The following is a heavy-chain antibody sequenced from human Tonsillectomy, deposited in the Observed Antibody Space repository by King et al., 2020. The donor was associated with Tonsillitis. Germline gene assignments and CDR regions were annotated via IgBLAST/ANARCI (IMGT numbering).Heavy chain of an antibody. CDR3: ARGLYRADS. CDR1: GASVSSLY. J-gene: IGHJ4*02. V-gene: IGHV4-4*07. D-gene: IGHD4-11*01. Sequence: QLQESGPGLVKPSETLSLTCTVSGASVSSLYWTWIRPPAGKGLQWIGRIYNGGDTKYNPSLKSRVTMSVDTSKNQFSLSLNSVTAADTAMYFCARGLYRADSWGQGSLVTVSS. CDR2: IYNGGDT.